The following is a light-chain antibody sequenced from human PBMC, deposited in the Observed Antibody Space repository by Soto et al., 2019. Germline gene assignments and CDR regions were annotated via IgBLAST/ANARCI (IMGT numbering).Light chain of an antibody. CDR2: DAS. J-gene: IGKJ1*01. CDR3: QQYNSYST. V-gene: IGKV3-11*01. Sequence: ELVLTQSPATLSLSPGARATLSCRASQSVSSYLAWYQQKPGQAPRLVIYDASTRATGIPARFSGSGSGTEFTLTISSLQPDDFATYYCQQYNSYSTFGQGTKVDIK. CDR1: QSVSSY.